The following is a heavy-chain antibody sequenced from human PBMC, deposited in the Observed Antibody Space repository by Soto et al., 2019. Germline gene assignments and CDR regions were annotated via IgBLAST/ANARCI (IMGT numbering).Heavy chain of an antibody. J-gene: IGHJ6*02. CDR1: GYTFTGYY. V-gene: IGHV1-2*02. Sequence: QVQLVQSGAEVKKPGASVKVSCKASGYTFTGYYMHWVRQAPGQGLEWMGWINPNSGGTNYAQKYQGGVTMTRDTTIRTAYMELSRLRSDDTAVYYCARPNYDFWSGYHYYYYGMDVWGQGTTVTVSS. CDR2: INPNSGGT. CDR3: ARPNYDFWSGYHYYYYGMDV. D-gene: IGHD3-3*01.